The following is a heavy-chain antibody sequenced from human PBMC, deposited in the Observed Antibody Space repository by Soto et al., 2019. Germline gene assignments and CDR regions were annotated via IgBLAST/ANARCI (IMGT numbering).Heavy chain of an antibody. J-gene: IGHJ5*02. CDR2: IYYSGST. CDR1: GGSISSYY. D-gene: IGHD2-15*01. V-gene: IGHV4-59*01. Sequence: TSETLSLTCTVSGGSISSYYWSWIRQPPGKGLEWIGYIYYSGSTNYNPSLKSRVTISVDTSKNQFSLKLSSVTAADTAVYYCAREGDGGNVHDNWFDPGAREPWSPSPQ. CDR3: AREGDGGNVHDNWFDP.